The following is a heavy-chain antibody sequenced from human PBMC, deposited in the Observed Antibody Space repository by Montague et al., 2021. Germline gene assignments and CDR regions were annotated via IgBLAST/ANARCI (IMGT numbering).Heavy chain of an antibody. CDR3: ARSRYYYDTSDYLDS. Sequence: SLRLSCSASGFTFSSDAMHWVRQAPGKGLEWLTVIPYHGSDKYYADSVKGRFTISRDNSKNTLFLQMGSLRAEDTAVYYCARSRYYYDTSDYLDSWGQGTLVTVSS. CDR2: IPYHGSDK. J-gene: IGHJ4*02. CDR1: GFTFSSDA. V-gene: IGHV3-30-3*01. D-gene: IGHD3-22*01.